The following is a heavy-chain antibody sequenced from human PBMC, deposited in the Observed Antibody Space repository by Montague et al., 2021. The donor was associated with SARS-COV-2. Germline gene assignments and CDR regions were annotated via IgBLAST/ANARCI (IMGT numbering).Heavy chain of an antibody. D-gene: IGHD3-10*01. CDR2: INHGGST. V-gene: IGHV4-34*01. J-gene: IGHJ6*03. Sequence: SETLSLTCAVHGTSFSGYHWNWIRQPPGKGLEWIGEINHGGSTKYSPSLKSRLTISADTSKNQFSPKLTSVAAADTAVYYCARLRDGVVPSPILGVGPYYSYYYMDVWGRGTTVTVSS. CDR1: GTSFSGYH. CDR3: ARLRDGVVPSPILGVGPYYSYYYMDV.